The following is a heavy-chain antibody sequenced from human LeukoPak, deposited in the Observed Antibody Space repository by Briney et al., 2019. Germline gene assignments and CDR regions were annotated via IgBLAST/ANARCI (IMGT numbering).Heavy chain of an antibody. CDR3: ARTSDGNWFDP. V-gene: IGHV3-20*04. CDR1: RFTLDDYG. CDR2: INWNGGNT. J-gene: IGHJ5*02. D-gene: IGHD1-26*01. Sequence: PGGSLRLSCAASRFTLDDYGMSWVRPGPGKGLEGVSGINWNGGNTGYADSVKGRFTIFRDNAKNSLYLEMDSLRVEDTALYYCARTSDGNWFDPWGQGTLVTVSS.